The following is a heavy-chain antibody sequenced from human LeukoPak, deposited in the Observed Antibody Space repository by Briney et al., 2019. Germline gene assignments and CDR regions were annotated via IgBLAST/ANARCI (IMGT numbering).Heavy chain of an antibody. J-gene: IGHJ3*02. CDR1: GYIFTNYW. CDR3: ARHRAYSQPSDAFDI. Sequence: GESLKISCKTSGYIFTNYWIGWVRQTPGKGLEWMGIIHPHNSDTRYSPSFQGQVTISADKSVTTAYLQWGSLKASDTAMYYCARHRAYSQPSDAFDIWGQGTMVTVSS. CDR2: IHPHNSDT. D-gene: IGHD4-11*01. V-gene: IGHV5-51*01.